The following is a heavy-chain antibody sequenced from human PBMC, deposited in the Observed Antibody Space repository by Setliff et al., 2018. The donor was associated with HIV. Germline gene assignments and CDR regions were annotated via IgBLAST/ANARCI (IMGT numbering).Heavy chain of an antibody. J-gene: IGHJ1*01. Sequence: GASVKVSCKASGYPFSTYFMHWVRQAPGQGLEWMGIITPIGSRGTPVKTADSLKGRFFVSRDNAKNSLYLQMNNLSVEDTAMYFCARTDSYTAMIWPWGRGTLVTVSS. V-gene: IGHV1-46*04. CDR1: GYPFSTYF. CDR2: ITPIGSRG. CDR3: ARTDSYTAMIWP. D-gene: IGHD2-2*02.